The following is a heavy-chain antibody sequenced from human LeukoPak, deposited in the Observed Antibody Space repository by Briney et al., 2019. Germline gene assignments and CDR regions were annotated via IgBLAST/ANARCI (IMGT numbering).Heavy chain of an antibody. CDR1: GYSFTNYW. D-gene: IGHD4-17*01. CDR3: AKGQGYGVHYPIDY. J-gene: IGHJ4*02. V-gene: IGHV5-51*01. Sequence: GKSLKISCYASGYSFTNYWVAWVRQMPGKGLEWMGIIYPSDSDTRYSPSFQGQVTISADKSISTAYLQWSSLKASDTAIYYCAKGQGYGVHYPIDYWGQGTLVTVSS. CDR2: IYPSDSDT.